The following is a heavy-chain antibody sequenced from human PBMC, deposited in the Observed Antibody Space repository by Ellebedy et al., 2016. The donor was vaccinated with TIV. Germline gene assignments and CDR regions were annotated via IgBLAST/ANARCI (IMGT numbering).Heavy chain of an antibody. Sequence: AASVKVSCKASGYTFTSYYMHWVRQAPGQGLEWMGIINLSGGSTSYAQKFQGRVTMTRDTSTSTVFMELSSLRSEDTAVYYCAREGASGALDCWGQGTLVTVSS. CDR1: GYTFTSYY. D-gene: IGHD6-19*01. CDR3: AREGASGALDC. CDR2: INLSGGST. J-gene: IGHJ4*02. V-gene: IGHV1-46*01.